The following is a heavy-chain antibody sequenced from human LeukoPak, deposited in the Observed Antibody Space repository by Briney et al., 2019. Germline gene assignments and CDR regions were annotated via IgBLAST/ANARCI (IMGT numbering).Heavy chain of an antibody. V-gene: IGHV1-18*01. CDR3: ARDLLVWDFDY. CDR1: GYTSTSYG. J-gene: IGHJ4*02. Sequence: GASVKDSCKASGYTSTSYGISWVPQAPGQGLEWMGWISAYNGNTNYAQKLQGTVTMTTDTSTSTAYMELRSLRSDDTVVYYCARDLLVWDFDYWGQGTLVTVSS. CDR2: ISAYNGNT. D-gene: IGHD3-16*01.